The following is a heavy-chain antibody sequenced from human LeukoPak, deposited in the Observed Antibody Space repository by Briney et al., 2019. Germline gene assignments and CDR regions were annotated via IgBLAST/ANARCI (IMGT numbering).Heavy chain of an antibody. J-gene: IGHJ3*02. Sequence: GASVKVSCKASGGTFSSYAISWVRQAPGQGLEWMGGVIPIFGTANYAQKFQGRDTITADESTSTAYMELSSLRSEDTAVYYCARDQGSSGYYSDDDDAFDIWGQGTMVTVSS. CDR3: ARDQGSSGYYSDDDDAFDI. CDR2: VIPIFGTA. V-gene: IGHV1-69*13. D-gene: IGHD3-22*01. CDR1: GGTFSSYA.